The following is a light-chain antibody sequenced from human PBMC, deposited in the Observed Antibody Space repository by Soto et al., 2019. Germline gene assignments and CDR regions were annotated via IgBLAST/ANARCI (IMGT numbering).Light chain of an antibody. J-gene: IGKJ5*01. CDR2: GAS. CDR1: QDVGTY. CDR3: QQGGNWPVT. Sequence: VLTQSPATLSLSPGERATLSCRASQDVGTYVAWYQVRGGQAPRLLISGASKRATGIPDRINGGGSGADSTLTINSLESEDFGVYFCQQGGNWPVTFGQGTRVEIK. V-gene: IGKV3D-11*01.